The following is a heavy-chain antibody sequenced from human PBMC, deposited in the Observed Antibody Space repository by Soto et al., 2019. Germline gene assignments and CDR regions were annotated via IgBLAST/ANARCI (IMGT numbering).Heavy chain of an antibody. V-gene: IGHV4-38-2*02. D-gene: IGHD3-22*01. Sequence: SETLSLTCTVSGYSINSDDYWGWIRQPPGKGLEWIASIYHSVSTFYNPSLRSRVTISIDTSKNQFSLRLTAVTSDSGMYFCARLPRDCNKTSCYYADHWGQGTSVTVSS. CDR1: GYSINSDDY. CDR2: IYHSVST. CDR3: ARLPRDCNKTSCYYADH. J-gene: IGHJ4*02.